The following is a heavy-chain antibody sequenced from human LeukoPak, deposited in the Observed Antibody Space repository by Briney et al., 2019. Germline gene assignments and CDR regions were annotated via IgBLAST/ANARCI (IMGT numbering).Heavy chain of an antibody. CDR2: IYCTGST. Sequence: SETLSLTCTVSGGSISSYYWSWMRQPPGKGVEWIGYIYCTGSTNYNPSLKSRVTISVDTSKNQFSLKLSSVTAADTAVYYCARPLYGDTSGYFDLWGRGTLVTVSS. J-gene: IGHJ2*01. V-gene: IGHV4-59*01. CDR3: ARPLYGDTSGYFDL. CDR1: GGSISSYY. D-gene: IGHD4-17*01.